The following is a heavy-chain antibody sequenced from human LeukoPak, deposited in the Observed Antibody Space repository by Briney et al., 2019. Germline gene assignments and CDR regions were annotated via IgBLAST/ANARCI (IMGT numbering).Heavy chain of an antibody. Sequence: GGSLRLSCAASGFTFSSYAMSWVRQAPGKGLEWVANIKQDGSEKYYVDSVKGRFTISRDNAKNSLYLQMNSLRAEDTAVYYCARDLGVSGSYYGYYYYGMDVWGQGTTVTVSS. CDR3: ARDLGVSGSYYGYYYYGMDV. V-gene: IGHV3-7*01. CDR2: IKQDGSEK. CDR1: GFTFSSYA. J-gene: IGHJ6*02. D-gene: IGHD1-26*01.